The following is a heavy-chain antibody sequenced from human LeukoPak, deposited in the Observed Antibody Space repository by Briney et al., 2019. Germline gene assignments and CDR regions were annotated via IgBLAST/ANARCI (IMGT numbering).Heavy chain of an antibody. CDR3: ARGAIFGVVIIFDY. V-gene: IGHV4-31*03. CDR1: GGSISSGGYY. CDR2: IYYSGCT. D-gene: IGHD3-3*01. J-gene: IGHJ4*02. Sequence: SQTLSLTCTVSGGSISSGGYYWSWIRQHPGKGLEWIGYIYYSGCTYYNPSLKSRVTISVDTSKNQFSLKLSSVTAADTAVYYCARGAIFGVVIIFDYWGQGTLVTVSS.